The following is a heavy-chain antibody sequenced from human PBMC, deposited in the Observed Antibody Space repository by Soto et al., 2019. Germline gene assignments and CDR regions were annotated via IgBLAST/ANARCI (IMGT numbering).Heavy chain of an antibody. J-gene: IGHJ4*02. CDR3: AKTTDMITFGGTDFDY. CDR2: MNPNSGNT. D-gene: IGHD3-16*01. CDR1: GYTFTSYD. V-gene: IGHV1-8*01. Sequence: ASVKVSCKASGYTFTSYDINWVRQATGQGLEWMGWMNPNSGNTGYAQKFQGRVTMTRNTSISTAYMELSSLRSEDTAVYYCAKTTDMITFGGTDFDYWGQGTLVTVSS.